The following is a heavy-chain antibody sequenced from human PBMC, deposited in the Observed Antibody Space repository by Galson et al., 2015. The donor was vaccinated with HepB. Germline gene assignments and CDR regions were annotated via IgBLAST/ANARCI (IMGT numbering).Heavy chain of an antibody. CDR2: ISSSSGYI. J-gene: IGHJ4*02. Sequence: SLRLSCAASGFTFSSYSMNWVRQAPGKGLEWVSSISSSSGYINYADSVKGRFTISRDNAKNSLYLQMNSLRAEDTAVYYCAREQLGIRNYFDYWGQGTLVTVSS. V-gene: IGHV3-21*01. D-gene: IGHD6-13*01. CDR1: GFTFSSYS. CDR3: AREQLGIRNYFDY.